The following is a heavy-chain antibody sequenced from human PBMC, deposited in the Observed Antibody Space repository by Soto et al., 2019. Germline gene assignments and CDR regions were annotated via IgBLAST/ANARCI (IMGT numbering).Heavy chain of an antibody. CDR1: GFTFSDYW. CDR3: ARAIAAVGSY. V-gene: IGHV3-7*05. D-gene: IGHD6-13*01. Sequence: GGSLRLSCAASGFTFSDYWMHWVRQAPGKGLECVANIKQDGSEKYYVGSVKGRFTISRDNAKSSLYLQMNSLRAEDTAVYHCARAIAAVGSYWGQGTLVTVSS. J-gene: IGHJ4*02. CDR2: IKQDGSEK.